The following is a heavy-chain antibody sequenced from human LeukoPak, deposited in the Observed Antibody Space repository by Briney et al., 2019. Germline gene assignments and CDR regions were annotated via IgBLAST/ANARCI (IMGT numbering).Heavy chain of an antibody. V-gene: IGHV3-21*01. J-gene: IGHJ4*02. CDR1: GFTFSTYS. D-gene: IGHD4-17*01. CDR2: ISSSGTYM. CDR3: ASTVTAKGSDY. Sequence: GGSLRLSCAASGFTFSTYSMNWVRQAPGKGLEWVSFISSSGTYMYYADSVKGRFTISRDNAKNSLSLQMNSLRAEDTAVYYCASTVTAKGSDYWGQGTLVTVSS.